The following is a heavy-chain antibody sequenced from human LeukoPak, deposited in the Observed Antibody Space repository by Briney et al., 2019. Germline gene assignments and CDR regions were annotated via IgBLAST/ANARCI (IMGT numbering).Heavy chain of an antibody. D-gene: IGHD3-10*01. V-gene: IGHV3-23*01. CDR1: GFTFSSYA. J-gene: IGHJ5*02. Sequence: GGSLRLSCAASGFTFSSYAMSWVRQAPGKGLEWVSAISGSGGSTYYADSVKGRSTISRDNSKNTLYLQMNSLRAEDTAVYYCAKDREELLWFGELNRVDPWGQGTLVTVSS. CDR2: ISGSGGST. CDR3: AKDREELLWFGELNRVDP.